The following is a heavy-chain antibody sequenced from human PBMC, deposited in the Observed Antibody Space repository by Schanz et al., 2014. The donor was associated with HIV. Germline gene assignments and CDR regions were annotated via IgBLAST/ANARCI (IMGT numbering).Heavy chain of an antibody. CDR3: AKVATWDYYGMDV. J-gene: IGHJ6*02. CDR2: ISGSGGST. V-gene: IGHV3-23*01. CDR1: GFTFSSYA. Sequence: EVQLLESGGGLVQPGGSLRLSCAASGFTFSSYAMSWVRQAAGKGLEWVSVISGSGGSTYYADSVKGRFTISRDSSRNTLYLQMNSLRAEDTAVYYCAKVATWDYYGMDVWGQGTTVTVSS.